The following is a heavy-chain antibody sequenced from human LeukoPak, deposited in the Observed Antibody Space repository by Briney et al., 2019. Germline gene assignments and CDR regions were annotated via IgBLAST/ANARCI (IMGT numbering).Heavy chain of an antibody. CDR1: GFSFSSYA. Sequence: PGGSLRLSCAASGFSFSSYAMSWVRQAPGKGLELVSAISGSGGSTYYADSVKGRFTISRDNSKNTLYLQMNSLRAEDTAVYYCAKAPSIAARRGEDYWGQGTLVTVSS. V-gene: IGHV3-23*01. CDR3: AKAPSIAARRGEDY. J-gene: IGHJ4*02. CDR2: ISGSGGST. D-gene: IGHD6-6*01.